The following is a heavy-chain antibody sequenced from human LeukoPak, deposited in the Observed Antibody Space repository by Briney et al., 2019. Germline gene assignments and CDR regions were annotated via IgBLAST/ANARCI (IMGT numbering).Heavy chain of an antibody. Sequence: SETLSLTCTVSGGSIGSGYYWAWIRQPPGKGLEWIGYIYYSGSTNYSPSLKSRVTISLDTSKNQFSLKLSSVTAADTAVYYCARGQAHRYSGSLSDAFDIWGQGTMVTVSS. D-gene: IGHD1-26*01. CDR3: ARGQAHRYSGSLSDAFDI. V-gene: IGHV4-61*01. CDR2: IYYSGST. CDR1: GGSIGSGYY. J-gene: IGHJ3*02.